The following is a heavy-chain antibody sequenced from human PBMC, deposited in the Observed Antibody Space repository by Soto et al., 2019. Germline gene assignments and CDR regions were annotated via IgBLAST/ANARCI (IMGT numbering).Heavy chain of an antibody. CDR3: ARQIYDSDTGPNFQYYFDS. D-gene: IGHD3-22*01. CDR1: GYSFSSYW. Sequence: GESLKISCKSSGYSFSSYWITWVRQKPGKGLEWMGRIDPSDSQTYYSPSFRGHVTISVTKSITTVFLQWSSLRASDTAMYYCARQIYDSDTGPNFQYYFDSWGQGTPVTVSS. J-gene: IGHJ4*02. CDR2: IDPSDSQT. V-gene: IGHV5-10-1*01.